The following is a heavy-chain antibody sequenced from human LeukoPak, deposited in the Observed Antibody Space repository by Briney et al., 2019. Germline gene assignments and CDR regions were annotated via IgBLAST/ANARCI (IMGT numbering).Heavy chain of an antibody. CDR2: LYHSGTT. D-gene: IGHD2/OR15-2a*01. J-gene: IGHJ4*02. CDR1: GYSINSGYY. CDR3: AKLEYESPPVDY. V-gene: IGHV4-38-2*02. Sequence: SETLSLTCTVSGYSINSGYYWGWIRQPPGKGLQWIGSLYHSGTTYYNLSLKSRLTMSLDTSKNQFSLKLNSVTAADTAVYYCAKLEYESPPVDYWGQGTLVTVSS.